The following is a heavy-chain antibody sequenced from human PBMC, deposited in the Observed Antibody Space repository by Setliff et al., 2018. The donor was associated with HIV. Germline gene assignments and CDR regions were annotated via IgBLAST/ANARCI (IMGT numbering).Heavy chain of an antibody. D-gene: IGHD3-22*01. CDR3: AKERNPYDYDSSGYSWFDP. V-gene: IGHV4-61*09. CDR2: IYTSGST. CDR1: GGSISSGSYY. J-gene: IGHJ5*02. Sequence: KPSETLSLTCTVSGGSISSGSYYWNWIRQPAGKGLEWIGHIYTSGSTNYNPSLKSRVAISVDTSKNHFSLNLTSVTAEGTAVYYCAKERNPYDYDSSGYSWFDPWGQGTLVTVSS.